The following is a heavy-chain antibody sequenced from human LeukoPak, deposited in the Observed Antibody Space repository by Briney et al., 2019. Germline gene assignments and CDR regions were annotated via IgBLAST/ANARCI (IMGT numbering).Heavy chain of an antibody. Sequence: ASVKVSCTASGYTFTSYDINWVRQATGQGLEWMGWMNPNSGNTGYAQKFQGRVTMTRNTSISTAYMELSSLRSEDTAVYYCARFYYDSSGYYDYWGQGTLVTVSS. J-gene: IGHJ4*02. CDR3: ARFYYDSSGYYDY. CDR1: GYTFTSYD. CDR2: MNPNSGNT. D-gene: IGHD3-22*01. V-gene: IGHV1-8*01.